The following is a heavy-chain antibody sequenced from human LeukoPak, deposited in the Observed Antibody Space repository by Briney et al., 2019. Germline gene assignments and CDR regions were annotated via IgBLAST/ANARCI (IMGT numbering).Heavy chain of an antibody. D-gene: IGHD2-15*01. CDR3: AKDLLLGYCSGGSCYSGAFDI. V-gene: IGHV3-30*18. CDR2: ISYDGSNK. J-gene: IGHJ3*02. Sequence: GGSLRLSCAASGFTFSSYGMHWVRQAPGEGLEWVAVISYDGSNKYYADSVKGRFTISRDNSKNTLYLQMNSLRAEDTAVYYCAKDLLLGYCSGGSCYSGAFDIWGQGTMVTVSS. CDR1: GFTFSSYG.